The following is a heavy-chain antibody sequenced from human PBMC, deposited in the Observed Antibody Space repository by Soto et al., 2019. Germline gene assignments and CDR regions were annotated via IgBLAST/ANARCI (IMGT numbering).Heavy chain of an antibody. D-gene: IGHD1-1*01. V-gene: IGHV1-2*02. Sequence: ASVKVSCKASGYTLTGLYMHWVRQAPGQGLEWMGWINPNSGDTDYVQKFQGRVTMTGDTSISTAYMELSRLRSDDTAVYYCAVQEHAFDIWGQGTMVTVSS. CDR3: AVQEHAFDI. CDR1: GYTLTGLY. J-gene: IGHJ3*02. CDR2: INPNSGDT.